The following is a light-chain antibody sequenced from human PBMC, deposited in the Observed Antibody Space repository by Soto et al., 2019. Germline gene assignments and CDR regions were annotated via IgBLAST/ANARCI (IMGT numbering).Light chain of an antibody. V-gene: IGKV3-20*01. CDR2: GAS. J-gene: IGKJ4*01. CDR3: QQYASLPPIT. Sequence: EIVLTQSPGTLSLSPGERATLSCRASQSVGNSYIYLAWYQQKPGQAPRLLIYGASRRAAGIPDRFSGSGSGTDFTLTISRLEPEDFSVYYCQQYASLPPITFGGGTKVEMK. CDR1: QSVGNSY.